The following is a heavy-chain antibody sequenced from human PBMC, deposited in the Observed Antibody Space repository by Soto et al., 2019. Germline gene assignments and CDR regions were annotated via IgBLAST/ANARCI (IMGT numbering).Heavy chain of an antibody. CDR2: INHSGSN. CDR3: ARGGGKEYCSSTSCYGFDY. V-gene: IGHV4-34*01. Sequence: QVQLQQWGAGLLKPSETLSLTCAVYGGSFSGYYWSWIRQPPGKGLEWIGEINHSGSNNYNPSLKSRVTISVDTSKNQFSLKLSSVTAADTAVYYCARGGGKEYCSSTSCYGFDYWGQGTLVTVSS. D-gene: IGHD2-2*01. CDR1: GGSFSGYY. J-gene: IGHJ4*02.